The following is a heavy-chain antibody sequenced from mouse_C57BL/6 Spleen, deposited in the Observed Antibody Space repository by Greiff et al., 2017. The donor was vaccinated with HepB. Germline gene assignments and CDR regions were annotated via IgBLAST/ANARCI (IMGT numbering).Heavy chain of an antibody. CDR3: ARKPGLYFDY. CDR1: GFTFSDYG. V-gene: IGHV5-17*01. J-gene: IGHJ2*01. CDR2: ISSGSSTI. Sequence: EVHLVESGGGLVKPGGSLKLSCAASGFTFSDYGMHWVRQAPEKGLEWVAYISSGSSTIYYADTVKGRFTISRDNAKNTLFLQMTSLRSEDTAMFYCARKPGLYFDYWGQGTTLTVSS.